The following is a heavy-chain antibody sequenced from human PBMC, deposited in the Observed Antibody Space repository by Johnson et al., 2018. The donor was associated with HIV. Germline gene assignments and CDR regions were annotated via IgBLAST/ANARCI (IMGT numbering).Heavy chain of an antibody. CDR1: GFTFSSYD. J-gene: IGHJ3*01. CDR3: ARGSRYTYDNDDAYLLHAFDF. D-gene: IGHD3-22*01. Sequence: EVRLVESGGGLVQRGGSLRFSCAASGFTFSSYDMHWVRQATGKGLEWVSGIGTAGDTYYPGSVTGRFTISRENAKNSLHLQMNSLRAGDTAVYYCARGSRYTYDNDDAYLLHAFDFWGQGTMVTVSS. CDR2: IGTAGDT. V-gene: IGHV3-13*01.